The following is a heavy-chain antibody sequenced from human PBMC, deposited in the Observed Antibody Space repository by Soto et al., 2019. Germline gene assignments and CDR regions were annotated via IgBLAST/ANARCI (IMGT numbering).Heavy chain of an antibody. Sequence: EVQLVESGGGLVKPGGSLRLSCAASGFTFSSYSMNWVRQAPGKGLEWVSVIYSGGSTYYADSVKGRFTISRDNSKNTLYLQMNSLRAEDTALYYCARDSRNRNFFDYWGQGTLVTVSS. CDR1: GFTFSSYS. D-gene: IGHD2-2*01. V-gene: IGHV3-66*01. CDR3: ARDSRNRNFFDY. CDR2: IYSGGST. J-gene: IGHJ4*02.